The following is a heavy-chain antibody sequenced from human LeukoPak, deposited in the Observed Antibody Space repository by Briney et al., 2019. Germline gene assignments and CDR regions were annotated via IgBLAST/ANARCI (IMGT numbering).Heavy chain of an antibody. D-gene: IGHD2-2*01. J-gene: IGHJ4*02. CDR2: IYYSGST. Sequence: SETLSLTCTVSGGSISSSSYYWGWIRRPPGKGLEWIGSIYYSGSTYYNPSLKSRVTISVDTSKNQFSLKLSSVTAADTAVYYCARGFVVVYYFDYWGQGTLVTVSS. CDR1: GGSISSSSYY. V-gene: IGHV4-39*01. CDR3: ARGFVVVYYFDY.